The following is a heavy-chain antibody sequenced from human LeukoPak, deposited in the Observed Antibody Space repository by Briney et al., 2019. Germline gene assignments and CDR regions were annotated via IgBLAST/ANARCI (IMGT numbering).Heavy chain of an antibody. D-gene: IGHD3-10*01. Sequence: GGSLRLSCAASGFIFSNYGMHWVRQAPGKGLEWVAFIRYDGSNKYYVDSVKGRFTISRDNAKNTLYLQMNSLRAEDTAVYYCAKDVLYGSGTYNFDYWGQGTLVTASS. V-gene: IGHV3-30*02. CDR3: AKDVLYGSGTYNFDY. CDR1: GFIFSNYG. CDR2: IRYDGSNK. J-gene: IGHJ4*02.